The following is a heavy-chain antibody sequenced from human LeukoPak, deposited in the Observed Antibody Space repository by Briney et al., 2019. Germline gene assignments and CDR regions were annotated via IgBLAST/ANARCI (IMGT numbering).Heavy chain of an antibody. D-gene: IGHD3-9*01. CDR2: IIPIFGTA. Sequence: SVKVSCKASGGTFSSYAISWVRQAPGQGLEWMGGIIPIFGTANYAQKFQGRATITTDESTSTAYMELSSLRSEDTAVYYCARGISYDILTGYYYYYYYMDVWGKGTTVTVSS. CDR1: GGTFSSYA. CDR3: ARGISYDILTGYYYYYYYMDV. J-gene: IGHJ6*03. V-gene: IGHV1-69*05.